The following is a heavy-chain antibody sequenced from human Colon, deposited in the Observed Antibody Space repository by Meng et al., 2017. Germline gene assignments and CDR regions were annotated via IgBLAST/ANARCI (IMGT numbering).Heavy chain of an antibody. V-gene: IGHV3-21*02. CDR3: ARDRRGYGDYYYYGMDV. CDR1: GFTFSSYS. D-gene: IGHD4-17*01. Sequence: EVQLVESGGGLVKTGGSLRLSGAASGFTFSSYSMNWVRQAPGKGLEWVSSISSSSSYIYADSVKGRFTISRDEAKNSLYLQMNSLRVEDTAVYYCARDRRGYGDYYYYGMDVWGQGTTVTVSS. CDR2: ISSSSSYI. J-gene: IGHJ6*02.